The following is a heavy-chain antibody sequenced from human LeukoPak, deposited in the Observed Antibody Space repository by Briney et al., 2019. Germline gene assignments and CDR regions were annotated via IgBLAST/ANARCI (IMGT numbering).Heavy chain of an antibody. CDR2: IYTTGTT. D-gene: IGHD1-26*01. Sequence: SETLSLTCSVSTGSINSYFWGWVRRPAGKGLEWIGRIYTTGTTNYSPSLKSRLSMSVDTSKNQFSLRLTSVTAADTAVYYCGRQGYTASYYFLDYWSQGALVTVSS. V-gene: IGHV4-4*07. J-gene: IGHJ4*02. CDR1: TGSINSYF. CDR3: GRQGYTASYYFLDY.